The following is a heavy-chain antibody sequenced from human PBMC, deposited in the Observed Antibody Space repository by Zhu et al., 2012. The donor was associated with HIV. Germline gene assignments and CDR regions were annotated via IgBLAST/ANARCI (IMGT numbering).Heavy chain of an antibody. Sequence: QVQLQESGPGLVKPSETLSLTCTVSGYSISSGYYWGWIRQPPGKGLEWIGSIYHSGSTYYNPSLKSQVTISVDTSKNQFSLKLSSVTAADTAVYYCARDTYYYGSGSDFDYWGQGTLVTVSS. V-gene: IGHV4-38-2*02. J-gene: IGHJ4*02. CDR1: GYSISSGYY. D-gene: IGHD3-10*01. CDR2: IYHSGST. CDR3: ARDTYYYGSGSDFDY.